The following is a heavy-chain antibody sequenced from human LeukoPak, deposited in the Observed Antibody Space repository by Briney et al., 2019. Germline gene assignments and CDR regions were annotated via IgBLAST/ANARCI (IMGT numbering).Heavy chain of an antibody. D-gene: IGHD5/OR15-5a*01. Sequence: SETLSLTCTVSGGAISSFYWSWIRQPPGKGLEYIGYISYSGTTSYNPSLKSRVTISVDTSKNQFSLKLTSVTAADTAVYYCARDKGLPQAFDIWGQGTMVTVSS. CDR1: GGAISSFY. CDR3: ARDKGLPQAFDI. CDR2: ISYSGTT. J-gene: IGHJ3*02. V-gene: IGHV4-59*01.